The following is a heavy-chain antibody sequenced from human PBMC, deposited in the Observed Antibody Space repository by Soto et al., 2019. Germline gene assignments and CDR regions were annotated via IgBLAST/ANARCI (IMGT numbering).Heavy chain of an antibody. CDR3: ARDMRWVMNSGYDSLGY. D-gene: IGHD5-12*01. CDR2: ISAYNGNT. V-gene: IGHV1-18*01. Sequence: QVQLVQSGAEVKKPGASVKVSCKASGYTFTSYGISWVRQAPGQGLEWMGWISAYNGNTNYAQKLQGRVTMTTDTSTSTAYMELRSPRSDDTAVYYCARDMRWVMNSGYDSLGYWGQGTLVTVSS. CDR1: GYTFTSYG. J-gene: IGHJ4*02.